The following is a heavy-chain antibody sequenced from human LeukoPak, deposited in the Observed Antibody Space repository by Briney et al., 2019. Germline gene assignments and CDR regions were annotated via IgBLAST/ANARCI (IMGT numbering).Heavy chain of an antibody. Sequence: SETLSLTCTVSGGSISSYYWSWIRQPPGKGLEWIGYIYYSGSTNYNPSLKSRVTISVETSKNQFSLKLSSVTAADTAVYYCARAVRRWLPQYIDYWGQGTLVTVSS. V-gene: IGHV4-59*08. CDR1: GGSISSYY. D-gene: IGHD5-24*01. CDR3: ARAVRRWLPQYIDY. J-gene: IGHJ4*02. CDR2: IYYSGST.